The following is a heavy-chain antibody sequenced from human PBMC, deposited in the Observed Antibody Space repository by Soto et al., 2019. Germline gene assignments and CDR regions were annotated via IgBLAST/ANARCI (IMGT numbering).Heavy chain of an antibody. J-gene: IGHJ4*02. CDR1: EFTFRNYW. Sequence: EVQLVESGGGLVQPGGSLRLTCAASEFTFRNYWMQWVRQAPGKGLVWVSRINGDGSSTDYADSVKGRFTISRDNDMNMVYLQVNSLKVDDTAVYYCCFSGIYGVYCGQGALVTVSS. CDR3: CFSGIYGVY. V-gene: IGHV3-74*01. CDR2: INGDGSST. D-gene: IGHD1-26*01.